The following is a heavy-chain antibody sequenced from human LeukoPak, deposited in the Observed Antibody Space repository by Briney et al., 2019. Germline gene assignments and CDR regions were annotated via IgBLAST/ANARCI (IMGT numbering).Heavy chain of an antibody. CDR1: GFTFSTYW. V-gene: IGHV3-7*01. D-gene: IGHD2-2*01. CDR3: ARDCTSTSCFDY. CDR2: IIQDGSEK. J-gene: IGHJ4*02. Sequence: GGSLRLSCAASGFTFSTYWMSWARQAPGKGLEWVANIIQDGSEKYYVDSVKGRFTISRDNAKNSLYLQLNSLRAEDTAVYYCARDCTSTSCFDYWGQGTLVTVSS.